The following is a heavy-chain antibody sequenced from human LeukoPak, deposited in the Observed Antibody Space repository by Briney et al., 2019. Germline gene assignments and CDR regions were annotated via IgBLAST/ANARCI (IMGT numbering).Heavy chain of an antibody. J-gene: IGHJ4*02. CDR3: ARESLNYYDSSGYCLDY. CDR2: IKQDGSEK. CDR1: GFTFSSYW. Sequence: PGGSLRLSCAASGFTFSSYWMSWVRQAPGKGLEWVANIKQDGSEKYYVDSVKGRFTISRDNAKNSLYLQMNSLRAEDTAVYYCARESLNYYDSSGYCLDYWGQGTLVTVSS. V-gene: IGHV3-7*01. D-gene: IGHD3-22*01.